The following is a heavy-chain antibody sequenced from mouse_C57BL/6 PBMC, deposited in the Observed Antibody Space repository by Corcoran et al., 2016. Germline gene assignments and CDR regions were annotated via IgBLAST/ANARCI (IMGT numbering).Heavy chain of an antibody. CDR1: GYAFSSYW. V-gene: IGHV1-80*01. D-gene: IGHD1-1*01. CDR3: ARWNYGSSYFDY. J-gene: IGHJ2*01. Sequence: QVQLQQSGAELVKPGASVKISCKASGYAFSSYWMNWVKQRPGKGLEWIGQIYPGDGDTNYNGKFKGKAILTADKSSSTAYMQLSSLTSEDSAVYFCARWNYGSSYFDYWGQGTTLTVSS. CDR2: IYPGDGDT.